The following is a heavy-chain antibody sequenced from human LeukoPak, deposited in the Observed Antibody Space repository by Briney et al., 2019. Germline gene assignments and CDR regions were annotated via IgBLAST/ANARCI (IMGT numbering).Heavy chain of an antibody. J-gene: IGHJ6*03. D-gene: IGHD2-8*01. CDR1: GYTFTSYG. CDR3: ASRTGVYGNYYYYMDV. Sequence: ASVKVSCKASGYTFTSYGISWVRQAPGQGLEWMGWISAYNGNTNYAQKFQGRVTITADESTSTAYMELSSLRSEDTAVYYCASRTGVYGNYYYYMDVWGKGTTVTISS. CDR2: ISAYNGNT. V-gene: IGHV1-18*01.